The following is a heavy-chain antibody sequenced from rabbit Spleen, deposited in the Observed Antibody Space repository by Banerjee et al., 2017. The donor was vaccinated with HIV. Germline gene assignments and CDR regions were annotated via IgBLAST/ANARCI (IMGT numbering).Heavy chain of an antibody. CDR2: IVTGSAST. Sequence: EESGGDLVKPEGSLTLTCTASGFSFSSNYWISWVRQAPGKGLEWIGCIVTGSASTSYASWAKGRFTISKTSSTTVTLQMTSLTAADTATYFCARDSGSSFSSYGMDLWGQGTLVTVS. D-gene: IGHD8-1*01. CDR1: GFSFSSNYW. CDR3: ARDSGSSFSSYGMDL. J-gene: IGHJ6*01. V-gene: IGHV1S45*01.